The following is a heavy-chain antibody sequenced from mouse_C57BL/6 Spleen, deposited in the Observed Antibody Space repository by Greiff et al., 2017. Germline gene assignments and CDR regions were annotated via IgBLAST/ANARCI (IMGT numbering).Heavy chain of an antibody. D-gene: IGHD1-1*01. J-gene: IGHJ1*03. V-gene: IGHV1-26*01. CDR1: GYTFTDYY. CDR2: INPKNGGT. CDR3: AKSGIARVGRYYGV. Sequence: EVQLQQSGPELVKPGASVKISCKASGYTFTDYYMNWVKQSHGKSLEWIGDINPKNGGTSYNQKFKGKATLTVDKSSSTAYMELRSLTSEDSAVYYCAKSGIARVGRYYGVWGTGATVTV.